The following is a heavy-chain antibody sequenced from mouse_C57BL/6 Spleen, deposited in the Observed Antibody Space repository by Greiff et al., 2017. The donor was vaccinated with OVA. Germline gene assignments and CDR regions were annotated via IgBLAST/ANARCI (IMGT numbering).Heavy chain of an antibody. Sequence: VHVKQSGPELVKPGASVKISCKASGYSFTDYNMNWVKQSNGKSLEWIGVINPNYGTTSYNQKFKGKATLTVDQSSSTAYMQLNSLTSEDSAVYYCAPIYYYGRQAYWGQGTLVTVSA. CDR2: INPNYGTT. CDR3: APIYYYGRQAY. D-gene: IGHD1-1*01. J-gene: IGHJ3*01. CDR1: GYSFTDYN. V-gene: IGHV1-39*01.